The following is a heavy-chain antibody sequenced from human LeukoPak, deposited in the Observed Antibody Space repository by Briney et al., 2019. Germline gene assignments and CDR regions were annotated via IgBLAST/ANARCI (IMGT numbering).Heavy chain of an antibody. CDR1: GYTFTGYY. J-gene: IGHJ4*02. V-gene: IGHV1-2*02. Sequence: ASVKVSCKASGYTFTGYYMHWVRQAPGQGLEWMGWVNPNSGGTNYAQKFQGRVTMTRDTSISTAYMELSRLRSDDTAVYYCARVNVFGNKDRVLRFLEWSYWGQGTLVTVSS. D-gene: IGHD3-3*01. CDR2: VNPNSGGT. CDR3: ARVNVFGNKDRVLRFLEWSY.